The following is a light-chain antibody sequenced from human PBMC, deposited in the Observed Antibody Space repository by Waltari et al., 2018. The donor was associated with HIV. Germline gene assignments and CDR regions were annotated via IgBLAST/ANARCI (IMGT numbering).Light chain of an antibody. CDR2: GTS. CDR3: HHYNNWRET. J-gene: IGKJ1*01. V-gene: IGKV3-15*01. CDR1: QGVNSN. Sequence: EILMTQSPATLSVSPGERPTLSCRASQGVNSNLAWYQQKPGQPPRLLIYGTSTRPTDIPARFSGGGSGTEFTLTISSLQSEDFAVYYCHHYNNWRETFGQGTKVEIK.